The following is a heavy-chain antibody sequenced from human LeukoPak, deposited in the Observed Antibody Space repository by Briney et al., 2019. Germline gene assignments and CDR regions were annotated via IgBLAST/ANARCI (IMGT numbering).Heavy chain of an antibody. V-gene: IGHV3-74*01. CDR1: GFTFSSYW. Sequence: GGSLRLSCAGSGFTFSSYWMHWVRQAPGKGLVWVSRINSDGSSTNYADSVKGRFTISRDNAKNTLYLQMNSLRAEDTAVYYCTRVCGSGSYTFDYWGQGTLVTVSS. J-gene: IGHJ4*02. D-gene: IGHD3-10*01. CDR2: INSDGSST. CDR3: TRVCGSGSYTFDY.